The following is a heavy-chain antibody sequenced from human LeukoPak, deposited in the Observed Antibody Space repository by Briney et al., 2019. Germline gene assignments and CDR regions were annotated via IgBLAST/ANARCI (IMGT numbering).Heavy chain of an antibody. CDR1: GGSISSYY. CDR3: ARNMIVSNRYYFDY. D-gene: IGHD3-22*01. V-gene: IGHV4-59*12. J-gene: IGHJ4*02. CDR2: IFYSGST. Sequence: PSETLSLTCTVSGGSISSYYWSWLRQPPGKGLEWIGYIFYSGSTNYNPSLKSRVTISVDTSKNQFSLKLSSVTAADTAVYYCARNMIVSNRYYFDYWGQGTLVTVSS.